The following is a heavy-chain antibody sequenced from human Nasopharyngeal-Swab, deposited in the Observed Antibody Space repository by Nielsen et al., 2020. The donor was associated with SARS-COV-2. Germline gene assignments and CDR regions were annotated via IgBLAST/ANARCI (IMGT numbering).Heavy chain of an antibody. V-gene: IGHV3-23*01. D-gene: IGHD3-10*01. CDR1: GFTFSTYA. Sequence: GGSLRLSCAASGFTFSTYAMTWVRQAPGKGLEWVSTIDAGGGSTYYADSVKGRFTISRDNSKNTLYLQMNSLRAEDTAVYYCARGIDYWGQGTLVTVSS. CDR2: IDAGGGST. CDR3: ARGIDY. J-gene: IGHJ4*02.